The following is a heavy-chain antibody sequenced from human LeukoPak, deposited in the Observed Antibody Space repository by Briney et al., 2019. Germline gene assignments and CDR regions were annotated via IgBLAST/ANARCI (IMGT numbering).Heavy chain of an antibody. V-gene: IGHV4-39*01. CDR2: VYYSGTT. J-gene: IGHJ4*02. Sequence: KTSETLSLTCTVAGGSISSSSSYWGWIRQPPGKGLGWIGSVYYSGTTHHSPSLKSRVTISVDTSQNQFSLRLSSVTAADTSVYYCARQIRYCSGGICYLHFDSWGQGTLVTVSS. CDR1: GGSISSSSSY. CDR3: ARQIRYCSGGICYLHFDS. D-gene: IGHD2-15*01.